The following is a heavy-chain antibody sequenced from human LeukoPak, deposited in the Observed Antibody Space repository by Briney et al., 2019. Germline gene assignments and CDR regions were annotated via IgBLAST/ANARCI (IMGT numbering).Heavy chain of an antibody. D-gene: IGHD2-2*02. CDR3: ARVGRRYCSSTSCYSLGY. CDR2: INPNSGGT. Sequence: ASVKVSCKASGYTFTGYYMHWVRQAPGQGLEWMGWINPNSGGTNYAQKFQGRVTMTRDTSISTAYMELSSLRSEDTAVYYCARVGRRYCSSTSCYSLGYWGQGTLVTVSS. J-gene: IGHJ4*02. V-gene: IGHV1-2*02. CDR1: GYTFTGYY.